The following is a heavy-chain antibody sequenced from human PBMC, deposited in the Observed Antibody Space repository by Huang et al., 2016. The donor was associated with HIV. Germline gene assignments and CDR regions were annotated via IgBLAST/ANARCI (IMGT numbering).Heavy chain of an antibody. CDR2: RNPNSGDT. D-gene: IGHD3-10*01. Sequence: QVQLVQSGAEVKKHGASVKVSCKASGYTFTNYDINWVRQATGQGLEWMGWRNPNSGDTGFAQKFQGRVTMTRNTSISTAYMELSSLRSEDTAGYYCARGGLLWCGELSTWGQGTLVTVSS. V-gene: IGHV1-8*01. CDR1: GYTFTNYD. CDR3: ARGGLLWCGELST. J-gene: IGHJ5*02.